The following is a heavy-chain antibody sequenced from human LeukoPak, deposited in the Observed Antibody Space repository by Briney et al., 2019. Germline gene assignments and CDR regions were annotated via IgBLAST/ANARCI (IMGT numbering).Heavy chain of an antibody. CDR1: GFTFSNYA. J-gene: IGHJ4*02. Sequence: PGGSLRLSCAASGFTFSNYAMSWVRQAPGKGLEWVSAITGSGGNTYYADSVKGRFTLSRDSYKNTLYLQMNSLRADDTAVYYYAKWGDYDVLTGYYVSDFWGQGTLVTVSS. CDR3: AKWGDYDVLTGYYVSDF. CDR2: ITGSGGNT. D-gene: IGHD3-9*01. V-gene: IGHV3-23*01.